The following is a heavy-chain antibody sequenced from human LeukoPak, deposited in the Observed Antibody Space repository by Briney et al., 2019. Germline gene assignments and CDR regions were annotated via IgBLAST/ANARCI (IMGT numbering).Heavy chain of an antibody. CDR3: ARDSYGGNDSSTYFDY. J-gene: IGHJ4*02. V-gene: IGHV4-59*01. CDR1: GGSISSYY. CDR2: IYYSGST. D-gene: IGHD4-23*01. Sequence: SETLSLTCTVPGGSISSYYWSWIRQPPGKGLEWIWYIYYSGSTNYNPSPKSRVTISVDTSKNQFSLKLSSVTAADTAVYYCARDSYGGNDSSTYFDYWGQETLVTVSS.